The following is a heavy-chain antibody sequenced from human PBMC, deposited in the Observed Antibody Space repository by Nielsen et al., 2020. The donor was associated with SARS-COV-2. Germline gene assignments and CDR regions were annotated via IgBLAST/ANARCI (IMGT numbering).Heavy chain of an antibody. D-gene: IGHD6-19*01. CDR2: IYYSGST. CDR3: ARAPGKTVAGIVDY. J-gene: IGHJ4*02. V-gene: IGHV4-39*07. Sequence: SETLSLTCTVSGGSISSSSYYWGWIRQPPGKGLEWIGSIYYSGSTYYNPSLKSRVTISVDTSKNQFSLKLSSVTAADTAVYYCARAPGKTVAGIVDYWGQGTLVTVSS. CDR1: GGSISSSSYY.